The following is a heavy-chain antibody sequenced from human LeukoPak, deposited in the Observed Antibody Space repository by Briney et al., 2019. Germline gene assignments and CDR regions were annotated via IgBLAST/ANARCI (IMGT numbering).Heavy chain of an antibody. CDR2: MNPNSGNT. Sequence: GASVKVSCTASGYTFTSYDITWVRQATGQGLEWMGWMNPNSGNTGYAQKFQGRVTITRNTSISTAYMELSSLRSEDTAVYYCARVGNSYYYDSSGYYFDYWGQGTLVTVSS. D-gene: IGHD3-22*01. CDR3: ARVGNSYYYDSSGYYFDY. J-gene: IGHJ4*02. CDR1: GYTFTSYD. V-gene: IGHV1-8*01.